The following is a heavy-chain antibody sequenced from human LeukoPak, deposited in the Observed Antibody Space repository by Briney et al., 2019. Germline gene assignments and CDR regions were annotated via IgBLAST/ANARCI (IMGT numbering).Heavy chain of an antibody. CDR2: ISGSGGST. D-gene: IGHD5-18*01. J-gene: IGHJ4*02. CDR3: ASAYSYGLGDLFDY. Sequence: GGSLRLSCEASGFTFRSFAMSWVRQAPGKGLEWVSAISGSGGSTYYADSVKGRFTISRDNSKNTLYLQMNSLRAEDTAVYYCASAYSYGLGDLFDYWGQGTLVTVSS. CDR1: GFTFRSFA. V-gene: IGHV3-23*01.